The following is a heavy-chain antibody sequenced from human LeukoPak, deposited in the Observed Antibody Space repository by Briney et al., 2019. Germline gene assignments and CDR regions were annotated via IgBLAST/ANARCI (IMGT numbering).Heavy chain of an antibody. CDR1: GFTFSSYG. CDR3: ARDLATLGMDV. Sequence: GSLRLSCAASGFTFSSYGLHWVRQSPGKGLEWVAGISYDGSNKYYADSVKGRFTISRDNSKNTVYLQMNSLRAEDTAVYYCARDLATLGMDVWGKGTTVTVSS. V-gene: IGHV3-30*01. J-gene: IGHJ6*04. D-gene: IGHD5-12*01. CDR2: ISYDGSNK.